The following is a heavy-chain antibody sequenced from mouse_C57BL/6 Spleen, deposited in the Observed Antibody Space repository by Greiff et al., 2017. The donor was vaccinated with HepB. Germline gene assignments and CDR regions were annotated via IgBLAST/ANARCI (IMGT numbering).Heavy chain of an antibody. D-gene: IGHD1-1*01. CDR1: GYTFTSYW. J-gene: IGHJ2*01. Sequence: QVQLKQPGAELVMPGASVKLSCKASGYTFTSYWMHWVKQRPGQGLEWIGEIDPSDSYTNYNQKFKGKSTLTVDKSSSTAYMQLSSLTSEDSAVYYCARSDYGSSYFDYWGQGTTLTVSS. CDR2: IDPSDSYT. CDR3: ARSDYGSSYFDY. V-gene: IGHV1-69*01.